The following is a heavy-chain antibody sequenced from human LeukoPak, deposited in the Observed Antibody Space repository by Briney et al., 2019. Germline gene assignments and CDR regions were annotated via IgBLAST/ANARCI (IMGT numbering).Heavy chain of an antibody. Sequence: ASVKVSCKASGYYYIHWMRQVPGQGFEWMGWINVNNGGTNYAQKFQGRVTMTRDTSISTAYLELSRLRSDGTAMYYCARDLLPATGYYFDYWGQGTLVTVSS. D-gene: IGHD1-26*01. CDR3: ARDLLPATGYYFDY. CDR2: INVNNGGT. J-gene: IGHJ4*02. CDR1: GYYY. V-gene: IGHV1-2*02.